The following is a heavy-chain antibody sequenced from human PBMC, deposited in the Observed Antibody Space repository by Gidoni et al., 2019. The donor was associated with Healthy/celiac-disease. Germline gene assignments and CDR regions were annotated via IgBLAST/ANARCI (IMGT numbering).Heavy chain of an antibody. D-gene: IGHD3-3*01. CDR2: IYYSGST. CDR1: GGSVSSYY. Sequence: QVQLQESGPGLVKPSETLSLTCTVPGGSVSSYYWSWIRQPPGKVLEWIGYIYYSGSTNYNPSLKSRVTISVDTSKNQFSLKLSSVTAADTAVYYCARGVYDFWSGYSRFDPWGQGTLVTVSS. J-gene: IGHJ5*02. CDR3: ARGVYDFWSGYSRFDP. V-gene: IGHV4-59*02.